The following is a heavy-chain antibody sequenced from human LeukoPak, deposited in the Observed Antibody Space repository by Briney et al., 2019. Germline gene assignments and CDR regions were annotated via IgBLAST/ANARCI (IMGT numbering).Heavy chain of an antibody. Sequence: GGSLRLSCAASGFTFSPYWMRWVRQAPGKGLVWVSRIKSDGSTPSYADSVKGRFTISRDNAKNTLYLQMNSLRAEDTAVYYCARDQTYGMDVWGQGTTVTVSS. CDR1: GFTFSPYW. CDR2: IKSDGSTP. J-gene: IGHJ6*02. CDR3: ARDQTYGMDV. V-gene: IGHV3-74*01.